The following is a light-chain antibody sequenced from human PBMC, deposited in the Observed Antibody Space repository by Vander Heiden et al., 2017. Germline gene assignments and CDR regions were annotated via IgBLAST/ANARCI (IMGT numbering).Light chain of an antibody. CDR1: QSISSW. CDR3: QQYDSYSWT. CDR2: KAS. V-gene: IGKV1-5*03. Sequence: DIQMTQSPSPLSASVGDRVTITCRASQSISSWLAWYQQKPGKAPKLLIYKASSLESGIPSRFSGSGSGAEFTLTISSLQPDDFATDYCQQYDSYSWTFGQGTKVEIK. J-gene: IGKJ1*01.